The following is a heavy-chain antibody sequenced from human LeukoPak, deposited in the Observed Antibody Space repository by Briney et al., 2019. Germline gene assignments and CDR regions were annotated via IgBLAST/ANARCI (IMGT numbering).Heavy chain of an antibody. CDR2: ISGSGGST. D-gene: IGHD3-22*01. CDR1: GFTFSSYA. J-gene: IGHJ4*02. Sequence: PGASLRLSCAASGFTFSSYAMSWVRQAPGKGLEWVSAISGSGGSTYYADSVKGRFTISRDNSKNTLYLQMNSLRAEDTAVYYCAKDPSSGYYPTSWYFDYWGQGTLVTVSS. V-gene: IGHV3-23*01. CDR3: AKDPSSGYYPTSWYFDY.